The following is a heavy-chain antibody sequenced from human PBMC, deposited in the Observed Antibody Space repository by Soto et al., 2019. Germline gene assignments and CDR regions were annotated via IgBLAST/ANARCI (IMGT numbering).Heavy chain of an antibody. CDR1: GFTFSTYW. Sequence: GGSLRLSCAASGFTFSTYWMDWVRQTPGKGLEWVANINQDGSEKNYVDPVKGRFTIYRDNAKNSLYLQMSSLTAEDSALYYCSRSLDSWGQGTLVTVSS. V-gene: IGHV3-7*01. J-gene: IGHJ4*02. CDR2: INQDGSEK. CDR3: SRSLDS.